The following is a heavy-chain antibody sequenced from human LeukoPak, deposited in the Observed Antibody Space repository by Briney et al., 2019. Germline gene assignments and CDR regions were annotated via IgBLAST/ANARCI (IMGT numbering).Heavy chain of an antibody. J-gene: IGHJ6*03. D-gene: IGHD6-19*01. CDR3: ARGYSQWLVVSPYYMDV. Sequence: SETLSLTCAVYGGSFSGYYWSWIRQPPGKGLEWIGEINHSGSTNYNPSLKSRVTISVDTSKNQFSLKLSSVTAVDTAVYYCARGYSQWLVVSPYYMDVWGKGTTVTVSS. CDR2: INHSGST. CDR1: GGSFSGYY. V-gene: IGHV4-34*01.